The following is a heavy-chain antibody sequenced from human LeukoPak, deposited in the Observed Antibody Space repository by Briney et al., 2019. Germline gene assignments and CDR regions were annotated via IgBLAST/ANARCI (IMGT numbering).Heavy chain of an antibody. J-gene: IGHJ5*02. CDR3: ARGDVFWSASYRYWFDP. Sequence: ASVKVSCKASGYTFTDYHMHWVRQAPGQGLEWMGWINPNNGGTKYAQEFEGRVTVTRDASISTAYMEVSRLRSDDTAVYYCARGDVFWSASYRYWFDPWGLGTLVTVSS. CDR1: GYTFTDYH. V-gene: IGHV1-2*02. CDR2: INPNNGGT. D-gene: IGHD3-3*01.